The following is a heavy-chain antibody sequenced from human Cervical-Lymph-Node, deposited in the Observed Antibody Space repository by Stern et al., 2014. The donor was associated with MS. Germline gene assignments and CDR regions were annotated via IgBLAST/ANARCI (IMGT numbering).Heavy chain of an antibody. CDR3: ARWSIACDS. CDR1: GYTFINNW. J-gene: IGHJ4*02. D-gene: IGHD2-21*01. CDR2: IYPGDSDI. Sequence: VQLVQSGAEVKKPGDSLKLSCTTSGYTFINNWIAWVRQVPGKGLEWIGIIYPGDSDIRHSPYFPGHVTISAAHALSTAYLQWSSLKPSDSAVYYCARWSIACDSWGQGALITVSS. V-gene: IGHV5-51*03.